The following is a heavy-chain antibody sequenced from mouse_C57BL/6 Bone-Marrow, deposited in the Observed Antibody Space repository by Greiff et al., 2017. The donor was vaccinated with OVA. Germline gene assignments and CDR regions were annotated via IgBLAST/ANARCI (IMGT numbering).Heavy chain of an antibody. CDR1: GFTFSDFY. CDR3: ARENWDGDYFDY. CDR2: SRNKANDYTT. J-gene: IGHJ2*01. D-gene: IGHD4-1*01. Sequence: EVKLMESGGGLVQSGRSLRLSCATSGFTFSDFYMEWVRQAPGKGLEWIAASRNKANDYTTEYSASVKGRFIVSRDTSQSILYLQMNALRAEDTAIYYCARENWDGDYFDYWGQGTTLTVSS. V-gene: IGHV7-1*01.